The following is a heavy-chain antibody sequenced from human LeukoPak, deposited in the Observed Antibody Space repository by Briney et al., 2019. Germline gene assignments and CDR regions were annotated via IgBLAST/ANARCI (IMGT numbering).Heavy chain of an antibody. Sequence: SETLSLTCTVSGGSISSSYGSLIRQPAGKGLEWIGRIYSSGDTNYNPSLKSRVTMSVDTSKNQFSLKLSSVTAADTAVYYCASLNWNYYFDYWGQGTLVTVSS. D-gene: IGHD1-7*01. CDR1: GGSISSSY. CDR3: ASLNWNYYFDY. V-gene: IGHV4-4*07. CDR2: IYSSGDT. J-gene: IGHJ4*02.